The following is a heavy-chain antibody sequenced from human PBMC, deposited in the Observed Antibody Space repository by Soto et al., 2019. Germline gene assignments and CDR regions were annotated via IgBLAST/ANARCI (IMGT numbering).Heavy chain of an antibody. CDR2: YHSGGST. Sequence: QVQLQESGSGLVKPSQSLSLTCTVSGVSLNTADTWWSWIRQSPGKGLEFIGYYHSGGSTYYDASFRSRVIRSADTSNSPFSLKLSSVTVADTAVYFLVRSRQMESGNDYGLDVWGQGTTVTVSS. V-gene: IGHV4-30-4*01. J-gene: IGHJ6*02. CDR3: VRSRQMESGNDYGLDV. CDR1: GVSLNTADTW. D-gene: IGHD1-1*01.